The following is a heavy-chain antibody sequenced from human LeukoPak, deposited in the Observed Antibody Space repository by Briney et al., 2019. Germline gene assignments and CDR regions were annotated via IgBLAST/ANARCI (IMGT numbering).Heavy chain of an antibody. CDR1: GFTFGDYA. V-gene: IGHV3-49*04. J-gene: IGHJ4*02. D-gene: IGHD3-10*01. Sequence: PGGSLRLSCTTSGFTFGDYAMNWVRQAPGKGLEWVGFIRSKAYGGTTKYAASVKGRFTISRHDSRSIAYLQMNSLKTEDTAVYYCTRERVLLWFGERSFEYWGQGTLVTVSS. CDR3: TRERVLLWFGERSFEY. CDR2: IRSKAYGGTT.